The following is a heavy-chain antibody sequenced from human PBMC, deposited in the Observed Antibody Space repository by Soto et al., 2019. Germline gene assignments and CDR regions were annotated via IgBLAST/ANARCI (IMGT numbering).Heavy chain of an antibody. CDR3: ARGVVPAAIKYYYGMDV. Sequence: LSLTCAVYGGSFSGYYWSWIRQPPGKGLEWIGEINHSGSTNYNPSLKSRVTISVDTSKNQFSLKLSSVTAADTAVYYCARGVVPAAIKYYYGMDVWGQGTTVTVS. J-gene: IGHJ6*02. D-gene: IGHD2-2*01. V-gene: IGHV4-34*01. CDR2: INHSGST. CDR1: GGSFSGYY.